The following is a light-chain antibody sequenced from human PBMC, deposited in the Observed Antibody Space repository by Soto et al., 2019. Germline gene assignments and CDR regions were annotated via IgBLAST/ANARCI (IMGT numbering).Light chain of an antibody. CDR2: DVG. J-gene: IGLJ3*02. CDR1: SSDVGGYNY. CDR3: SSFTSITTWV. Sequence: QSVLTQPASVSGSPGQSITISCTGTSSDVGGYNYVSWYQQHPGKAPKLMIYDVGNRPSGVSNRFSGSKSGNTASLTISGLQAEDEADYYCSSFTSITTWVFGGGTQLTVL. V-gene: IGLV2-14*01.